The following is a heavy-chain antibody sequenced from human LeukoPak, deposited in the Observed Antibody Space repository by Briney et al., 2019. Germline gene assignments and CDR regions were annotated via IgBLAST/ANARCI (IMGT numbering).Heavy chain of an antibody. Sequence: GGSLRLSCAASGFTVGSNYMSWVRQAPGKGLEWVANIKQDGSGKYYVDSVKGRFTISRDNAKNSLYLQMNSLRAEDTAVYYCARDGMATINSWGQGTVVTVSS. J-gene: IGHJ4*02. CDR3: ARDGMATINS. CDR2: IKQDGSGK. V-gene: IGHV3-7*03. D-gene: IGHD5-12*01. CDR1: GFTVGSNY.